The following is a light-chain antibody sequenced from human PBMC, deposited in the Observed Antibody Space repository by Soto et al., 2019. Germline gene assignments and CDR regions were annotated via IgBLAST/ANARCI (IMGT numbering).Light chain of an antibody. CDR1: QDVLTN. V-gene: IGKV3-15*01. Sequence: EIVMTQSPATLSVSPGERATLSCRASQDVLTNLAWYQQKPGQSPRLLIYRASTRATGVPARFSGSGSGTEFTLTISRLEPEDFAVYYCQQYGDPPYTFGQGTRVEIK. J-gene: IGKJ2*01. CDR3: QQYGDPPYT. CDR2: RAS.